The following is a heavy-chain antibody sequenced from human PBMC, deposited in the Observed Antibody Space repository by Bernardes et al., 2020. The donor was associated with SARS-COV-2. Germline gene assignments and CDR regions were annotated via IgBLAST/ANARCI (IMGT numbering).Heavy chain of an antibody. CDR3: ARGAYGSGRSPEYYFHD. V-gene: IGHV3-53*01. J-gene: IGHJ1*01. CDR2: IYSGGNT. CDR1: GFSVDNNY. Sequence: GGSLRLSCAASGFSVDNNYMTWVRQAPGKGLEWVTVIYSGGNTYYADSVKGRFTISRDESKNTLYLQMNSLRVDDTAVYFCARGAYGSGRSPEYYFHDWGQGTLVTVSS. D-gene: IGHD6-19*01.